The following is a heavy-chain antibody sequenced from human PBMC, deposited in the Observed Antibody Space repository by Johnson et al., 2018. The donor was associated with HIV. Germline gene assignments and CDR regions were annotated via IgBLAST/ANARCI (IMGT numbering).Heavy chain of an antibody. J-gene: IGHJ3*02. CDR2: ISTAGDT. Sequence: VQLVESGGGLVQPGGSLRLSCAASGFTFSRYWMSWVRQAPGKGLEWVSVISTAGDTYYPGSVKGRFTISRENAKNSLYLQMNSLRAGDTAVYYCARVTNSDAFDIWGQGTMVTVSS. CDR3: ARVTNSDAFDI. V-gene: IGHV3-13*01. CDR1: GFTFSRYW. D-gene: IGHD2-8*01.